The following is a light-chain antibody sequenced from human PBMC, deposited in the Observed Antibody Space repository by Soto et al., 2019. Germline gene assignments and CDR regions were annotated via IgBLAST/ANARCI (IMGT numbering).Light chain of an antibody. V-gene: IGKV1-27*01. CDR3: QKYNSAPLT. J-gene: IGKJ4*01. CDR2: AAS. CDR1: LPFSNY. Sequence: DIQMTQSPSSLSASVGDRVTITCRASLPFSNYLARHQQKSGKIPNLLIYAASTLKAGVPSRFSGSGSGTDYTLTISSLQPKDVAVYYCQKYNSAPLTFGGETKVEIK.